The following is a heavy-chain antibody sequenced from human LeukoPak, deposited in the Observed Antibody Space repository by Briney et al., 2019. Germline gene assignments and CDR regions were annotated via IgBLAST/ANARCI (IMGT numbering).Heavy chain of an antibody. V-gene: IGHV3-21*01. CDR2: ISSSSSYI. J-gene: IGHJ4*02. CDR1: GFTFSSYS. CDR3: ARVGYQLPSFDY. Sequence: GGSLRLSCAASGFTFSSYSMNWDRQAPGKGLEWVSSISSSSSYIYYADSVKGRFTISRDNAKNSLYLQMNSLRAEDTAVYYCARVGYQLPSFDYWGQGTLVTVSS. D-gene: IGHD2-2*01.